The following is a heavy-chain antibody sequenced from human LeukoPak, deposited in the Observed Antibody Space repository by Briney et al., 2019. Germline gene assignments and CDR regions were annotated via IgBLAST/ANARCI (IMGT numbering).Heavy chain of an antibody. V-gene: IGHV4-59*08. Sequence: SETLSLTCTVSGGSISSYYWSWIRQPPGKGLEWIGYIYYSGSTNYNPSLKSRVTISVGTSKNQFSLKLSSVTAADTAVYYCARSPVGLQLEGAFDIWGQGTMVTVSS. D-gene: IGHD5-24*01. CDR3: ARSPVGLQLEGAFDI. J-gene: IGHJ3*02. CDR1: GGSISSYY. CDR2: IYYSGST.